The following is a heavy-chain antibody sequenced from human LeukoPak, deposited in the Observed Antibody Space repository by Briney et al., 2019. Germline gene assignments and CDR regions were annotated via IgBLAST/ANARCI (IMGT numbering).Heavy chain of an antibody. CDR2: MNPNSGNT. D-gene: IGHD6-19*01. CDR1: GYTFTSYD. V-gene: IGHV1-8*01. CDR3: ARAHSGGWYAQFDP. J-gene: IGHJ5*02. Sequence: GASVKVSCKASGYTFTSYDINWVRQATGQGLEWMGWMNPNSGNTGYAQKFQGRVTMTRNTSISTAYMELSSLRSEDTAVYYCARAHSGGWYAQFDPWGQGTLVTVSS.